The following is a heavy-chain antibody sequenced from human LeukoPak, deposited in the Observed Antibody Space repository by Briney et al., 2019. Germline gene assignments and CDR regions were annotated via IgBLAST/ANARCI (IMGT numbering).Heavy chain of an antibody. CDR3: ARGVTKVTLGYLDS. D-gene: IGHD2-21*02. CDR1: GGTFSSYA. CDR2: IIPIFGTA. J-gene: IGHJ4*02. Sequence: SVKVSCKASGGTFSSYAISWVRQAPGQGLEWMGGIIPIFGTANYAQKFQGRVTITADKSTSTAYMELNSLRSDDTAVYYCARGVTKVTLGYLDSWRQGTLVTVSS. V-gene: IGHV1-69*06.